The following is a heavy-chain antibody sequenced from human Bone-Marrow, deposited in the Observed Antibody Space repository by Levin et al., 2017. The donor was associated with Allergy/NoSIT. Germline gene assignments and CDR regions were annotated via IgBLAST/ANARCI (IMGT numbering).Heavy chain of an antibody. CDR3: AKGGGNYSDSSGYHLDY. Sequence: GESLKISCAASGFTFSNYAMSWVRQAPGKGLEWVSVITGSGGSTYYADSVKGRFTISRDNSKNTLYLLMNSLRAEDTAIYYCAKGGGNYSDSSGYHLDYWGQGTLVTVSS. CDR2: ITGSGGST. CDR1: GFTFSNYA. D-gene: IGHD3-22*01. J-gene: IGHJ4*02. V-gene: IGHV3-23*01.